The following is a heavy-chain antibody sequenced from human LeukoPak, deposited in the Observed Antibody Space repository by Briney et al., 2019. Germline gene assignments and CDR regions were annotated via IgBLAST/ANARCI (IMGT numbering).Heavy chain of an antibody. J-gene: IGHJ4*02. CDR2: ISYDGSNK. V-gene: IGHV3-30*14. CDR3: ARSLRGYSYVLDY. D-gene: IGHD5-18*01. CDR1: GFTFSSYA. Sequence: PGGSLRLSCAASGFTFSSYAMHWVRQAPGKGLEWVAVISYDGSNKYYADSVKGRFTISRDNSKNTLYLQMNSLRAEDTAVFYCARSLRGYSYVLDYWGQGTLVTVSS.